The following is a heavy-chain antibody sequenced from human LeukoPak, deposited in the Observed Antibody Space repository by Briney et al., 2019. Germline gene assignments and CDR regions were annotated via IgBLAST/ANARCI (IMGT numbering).Heavy chain of an antibody. CDR3: AKEIWPTVTTPGWTYFDY. CDR2: ISGSGGST. J-gene: IGHJ4*02. V-gene: IGHV3-23*01. D-gene: IGHD4-17*01. CDR1: GFTFSSYA. Sequence: PGGSLRLSCAASGFTFSSYAMSWVRQAPGKGLEWVSAISGSGGSTYYADSVKGRFTISRDNSKNTLYPQMNSLRAEDTAVYYCAKEIWPTVTTPGWTYFDYWGQGALVTVSS.